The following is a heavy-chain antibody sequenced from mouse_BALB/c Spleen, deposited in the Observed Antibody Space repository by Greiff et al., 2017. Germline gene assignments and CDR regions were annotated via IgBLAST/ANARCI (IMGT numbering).Heavy chain of an antibody. Sequence: QVQLQQSGAELVKPGASVKLSCKASGYTFTSYYMYWVKQRPGQGLEWIGEINPSNGGTNFNEKFKSKATLTVDKSSSTAYMQLSSLTSEDSAVYYCTIYYYGSSYAMDYWGQGTSVTVSS. CDR1: GYTFTSYY. D-gene: IGHD1-1*01. CDR2: INPSNGGT. V-gene: IGHV1S81*02. CDR3: TIYYYGSSYAMDY. J-gene: IGHJ4*01.